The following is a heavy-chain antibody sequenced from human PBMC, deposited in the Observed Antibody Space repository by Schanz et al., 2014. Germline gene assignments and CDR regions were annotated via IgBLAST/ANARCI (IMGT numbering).Heavy chain of an antibody. Sequence: QVQLVQSGAEVKKPGASVKVSCKASGYTTFTDYYIHWVRQAPGQGLEWMGWIIPIHGIVNYAQRFQDRVRITADKSTSTAYMELSSLRSDDTAVYYCARGGGPEDVFDIWGQGTILTVSS. V-gene: IGHV1-69*09. CDR1: GYTTFTDYY. CDR3: ARGGGPEDVFDI. D-gene: IGHD5-12*01. CDR2: IIPIHGIV. J-gene: IGHJ3*02.